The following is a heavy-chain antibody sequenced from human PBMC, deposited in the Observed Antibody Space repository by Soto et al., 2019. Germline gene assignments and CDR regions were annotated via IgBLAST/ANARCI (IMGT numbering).Heavy chain of an antibody. CDR2: IKSKTDGGTT. Sequence: PGGSLRLSCAASGFTFSNAWMNWVRQATGKGLEWVGRIKSKTDGGTTDYAAPVKGRFTISRDDSKNTLYLQMNSLKTEDTAVYYCGTAAGTANYYYYYGMDVWGQGTTVTVSS. CDR1: GFTFSNAW. J-gene: IGHJ6*02. CDR3: GTAAGTANYYYYYGMDV. D-gene: IGHD6-13*01. V-gene: IGHV3-15*07.